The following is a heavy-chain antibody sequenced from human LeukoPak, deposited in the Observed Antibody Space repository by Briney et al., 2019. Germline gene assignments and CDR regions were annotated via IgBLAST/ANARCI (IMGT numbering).Heavy chain of an antibody. J-gene: IGHJ4*02. D-gene: IGHD5-24*01. CDR3: ARCEDGYNPKN. Sequence: SVKVSCKASGYTFTGYYMHWVRQAPGQGLEWMGRIIPILGIANYAQKFQGRVTITADKSTSTAYMELSSLRSEDTAVYYCARCEDGYNPKNWGQGTLVTVSS. V-gene: IGHV1-69*02. CDR1: GYTFTGYY. CDR2: IIPILGIA.